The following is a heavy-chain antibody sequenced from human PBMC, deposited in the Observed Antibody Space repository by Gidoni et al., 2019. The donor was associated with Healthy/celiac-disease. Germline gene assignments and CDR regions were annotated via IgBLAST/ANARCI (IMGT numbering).Heavy chain of an antibody. D-gene: IGHD2-8*01. CDR2: ISSTVGST. CDR1: GFTFSSYA. Sequence: EVQRMESGGGLVHPGGSQRLSCSASGFTFSSYAMHCVRQAPGKGLEYVSAISSTVGSTYYADSVKCRFTISRDNSKNTLYLQMISLRAEDMAVYYCVKDIMARGDYWCQGTLVTVSS. V-gene: IGHV3-64D*06. J-gene: IGHJ4*02. CDR3: VKDIMARGDY.